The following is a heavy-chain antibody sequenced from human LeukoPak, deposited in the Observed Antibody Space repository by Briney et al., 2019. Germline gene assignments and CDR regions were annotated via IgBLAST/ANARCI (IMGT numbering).Heavy chain of an antibody. V-gene: IGHV3-21*01. CDR2: ISSSSSYI. D-gene: IGHD4-17*01. Sequence: PGGSLRLSCAASGFTFSSYSMNWVRQAPGKGLEWVSSISSSSSYIYYADSVKGRFTISRDNAKNSLCLQMNSLRAEDTAVYYCARGGMTTVTPGFDPWGQGTLVTVSS. J-gene: IGHJ5*02. CDR3: ARGGMTTVTPGFDP. CDR1: GFTFSSYS.